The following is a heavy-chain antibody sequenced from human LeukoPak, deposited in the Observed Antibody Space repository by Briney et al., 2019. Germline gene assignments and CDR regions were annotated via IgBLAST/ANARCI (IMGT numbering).Heavy chain of an antibody. D-gene: IGHD5-24*01. V-gene: IGHV3-30*03. Sequence: GGSLRLSCAASGFTFSSYGMHWVRQAPGKGLEWVAVISYDGSNKYYADSVKGRFTISRDNSKNTLYLQMNSLRAEDTAVYYCARAALRWLQSVYFDYWGQGTLVTVSS. CDR3: ARAALRWLQSVYFDY. CDR2: ISYDGSNK. CDR1: GFTFSSYG. J-gene: IGHJ4*02.